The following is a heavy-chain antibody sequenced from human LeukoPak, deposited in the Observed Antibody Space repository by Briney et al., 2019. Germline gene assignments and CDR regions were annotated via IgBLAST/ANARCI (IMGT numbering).Heavy chain of an antibody. Sequence: SVKVSCEASGGTFSSYAISWVRQAPGQGLEWMRGIIPIFGTANYAQKFQGRVTITADESTSTAYMELSSLRSEDTAVYYCARERPSWTTVTTRRTGAFDIWGQGTMVTVSS. D-gene: IGHD4-17*01. V-gene: IGHV1-69*01. CDR3: ARERPSWTTVTTRRTGAFDI. CDR2: IIPIFGTA. CDR1: GGTFSSYA. J-gene: IGHJ3*02.